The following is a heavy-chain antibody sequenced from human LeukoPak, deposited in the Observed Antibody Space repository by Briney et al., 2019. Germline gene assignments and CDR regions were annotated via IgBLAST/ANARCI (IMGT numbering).Heavy chain of an antibody. J-gene: IGHJ4*02. Sequence: SQTLSLTCTVSGGSVSSGGYYWSWIRQPPGKGLEWIGYIYHSGSTVYNPSLKSRVTISVDRSKNQFSLKLSSVTAADTAVYYCARASGWYYYFDYWGQGTLVTVSS. D-gene: IGHD6-19*01. V-gene: IGHV4-30-2*01. CDR2: IYHSGST. CDR3: ARASGWYYYFDY. CDR1: GGSVSSGGYY.